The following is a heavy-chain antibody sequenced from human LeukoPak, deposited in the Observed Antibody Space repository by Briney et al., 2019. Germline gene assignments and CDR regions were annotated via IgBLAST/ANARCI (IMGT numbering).Heavy chain of an antibody. D-gene: IGHD2-2*03. CDR3: ARDSVAGYYYFDY. CDR2: ISSSGSTI. J-gene: IGHJ4*02. V-gene: IGHV3-11*04. Sequence: GGSLRLSCAASGFTSSDYYMSWIRQGPGKGLEWVSYISSSGSTIYYADSVKGRFTISRDNAKNSLYLQMNSLRAEDTAVYYCARDSVAGYYYFDYWGQGTLVTVSS. CDR1: GFTSSDYY.